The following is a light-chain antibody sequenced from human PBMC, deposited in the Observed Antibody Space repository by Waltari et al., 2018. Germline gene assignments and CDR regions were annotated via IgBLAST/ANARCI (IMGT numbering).Light chain of an antibody. V-gene: IGLV2-11*01. CDR3: CSYAGRYTYV. Sequence: QSALTQPRSVSGSPGQSVTISCTRTSSDVGGYNYVSWYQHHPGKAPKLMIYDVNKWPSGVPDRFSGSKSGNTASLTISGLQADDEADYYCCSYAGRYTYVFGSGTKVTVL. J-gene: IGLJ1*01. CDR2: DVN. CDR1: SSDVGGYNY.